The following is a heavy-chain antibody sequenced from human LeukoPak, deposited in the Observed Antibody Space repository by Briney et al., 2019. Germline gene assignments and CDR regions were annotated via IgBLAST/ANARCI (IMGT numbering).Heavy chain of an antibody. CDR1: GFPFSNYW. V-gene: IGHV3-7*01. CDR3: ARLRFLVTYYYYMDV. Sequence: GGSLRLSCAASGFPFSNYWMGWVRQAPGKGLDWVANIKEDGSEKDYVDSVKGRFAISRDNAENSLYLQMNSLRVEDTAVYYCARLRFLVTYYYYMDVWGKGTTVTVSS. J-gene: IGHJ6*03. D-gene: IGHD3-3*01. CDR2: IKEDGSEK.